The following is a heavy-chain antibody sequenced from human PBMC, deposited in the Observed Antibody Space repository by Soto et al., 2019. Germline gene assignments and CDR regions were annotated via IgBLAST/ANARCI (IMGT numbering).Heavy chain of an antibody. CDR2: VNPKRGDA. V-gene: IGHV1-2*04. CDR1: GYKFTDYY. J-gene: IGHJ2*01. CDR3: ARDTGIPGRYWYFEL. Sequence: QVLLVKSGAEVKKPGASVKVSCKASGYKFTDYYIHWVRQAPGQGPEWMGWVNPKRGDAVYAQKFPGLVTMTRDTATTTAYLEVNRLKSDDTAVYYCARDTGIPGRYWYFELWGRGTLVTVSS. D-gene: IGHD5-18*01.